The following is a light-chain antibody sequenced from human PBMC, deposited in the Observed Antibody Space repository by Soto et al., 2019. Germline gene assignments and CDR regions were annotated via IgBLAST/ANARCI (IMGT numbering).Light chain of an antibody. CDR1: QSVSRTY. CDR3: QQYGGSPPFT. J-gene: IGKJ3*01. V-gene: IGKV3-20*01. CDR2: GAS. Sequence: EIVLTQSPGTLSLSPGERATLSCRASQSVSRTYFAWYQQKPGQAPRLLIHGASSRATGIPDRFSGSGSGTDFTLTISRLEPEDFAVYYWQQYGGSPPFTFGPGTKVDLK.